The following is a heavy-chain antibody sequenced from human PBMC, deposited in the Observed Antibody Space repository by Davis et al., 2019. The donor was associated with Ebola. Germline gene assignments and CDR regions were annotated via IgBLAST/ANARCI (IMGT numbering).Heavy chain of an antibody. J-gene: IGHJ4*02. CDR2: ISGSGRDT. D-gene: IGHD1-26*01. Sequence: GESLKISCAASGFTFSSYAMSWVRQAPGRGLEWVSAISGSGRDTYYADSVKGRFTISRDNSKSTLYLQMNSLRAEDTAVYYCAKDLKGATIQWGQGTLVTVSS. CDR3: AKDLKGATIQ. V-gene: IGHV3-23*01. CDR1: GFTFSSYA.